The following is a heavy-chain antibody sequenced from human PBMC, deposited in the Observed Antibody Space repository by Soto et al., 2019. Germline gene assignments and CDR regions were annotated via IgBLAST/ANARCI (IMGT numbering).Heavy chain of an antibody. Sequence: EVQLVESGGGLVQPGGSLRLSCAASGFILRSYWMHWVRQAPGKGLVWVSHITNDGTGTTYADSVKGRFTISRDNAKSTLHQPMYSLRADDTAIYYCARVMQGSRYFEVRGRGTLVTVSS. J-gene: IGHJ2*01. V-gene: IGHV3-74*01. CDR3: ARVMQGSRYFEV. CDR1: GFILRSYW. CDR2: ITNDGTGT.